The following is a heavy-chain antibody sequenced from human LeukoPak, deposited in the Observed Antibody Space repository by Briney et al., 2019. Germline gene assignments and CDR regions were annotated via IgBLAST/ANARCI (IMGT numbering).Heavy chain of an antibody. D-gene: IGHD1-7*01. CDR3: ARESWHYGTDAFDV. V-gene: IGHV1-3*01. J-gene: IGHJ3*01. CDR2: INAGNGNT. CDR1: GYTFTTYT. Sequence: ASVKVSCKASGYTFTTYTIHWVRQAPGQRLEWMGWINAGNGNTEYSQKFQGRVTITRDTSASTAYMELSSLRSEDTAVFYCARESWHYGTDAFDVWGQGTMVTVSS.